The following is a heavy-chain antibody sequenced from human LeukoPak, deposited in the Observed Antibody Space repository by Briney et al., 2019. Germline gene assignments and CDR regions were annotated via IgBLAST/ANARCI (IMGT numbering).Heavy chain of an antibody. V-gene: IGHV3-66*01. Sequence: GGSLRPSCAASGFTVSSNYMSWVRQAPGKGLEWVSVIYSGGSTYYADSVKGRFTISRDNSKDTLYLQMNSLRAEDTAVYYCARDPDYGDYVGYWGQGTLVTVSS. J-gene: IGHJ4*02. D-gene: IGHD4-17*01. CDR1: GFTVSSNY. CDR3: ARDPDYGDYVGY. CDR2: IYSGGST.